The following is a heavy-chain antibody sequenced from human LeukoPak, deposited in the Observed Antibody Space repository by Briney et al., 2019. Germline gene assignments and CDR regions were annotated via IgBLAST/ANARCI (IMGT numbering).Heavy chain of an antibody. D-gene: IGHD6-19*01. V-gene: IGHV4-4*02. J-gene: IGHJ4*02. CDR3: ARVSVAGDYTFDY. Sequence: SETLSLTCAVSVGSISSSNWWSWVRQPPGKGLEWIGEIYHSGSTNYNPSLKSRVTISVDKSKSQFSLKLSSVTAADTAVYYCARVSVAGDYTFDYWGQGTLVTVSS. CDR1: VGSISSSNW. CDR2: IYHSGST.